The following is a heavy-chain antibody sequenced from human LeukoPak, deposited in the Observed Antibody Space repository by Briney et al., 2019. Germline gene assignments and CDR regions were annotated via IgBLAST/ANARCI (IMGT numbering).Heavy chain of an antibody. CDR3: AKEGPNMVRGVIITRRYYFDY. D-gene: IGHD3-10*01. V-gene: IGHV3-23*01. CDR1: GFTFSSYA. Sequence: PGGSLRLSCAASGFTFSSYAMSWVRQAPGKGLEWVSAISGNGGSTYYADSVKGRFTISRDNSKNTLYLQMNSLRAEDTAVYYCAKEGPNMVRGVIITRRYYFDYWGQGTLVTVSS. CDR2: ISGNGGST. J-gene: IGHJ4*02.